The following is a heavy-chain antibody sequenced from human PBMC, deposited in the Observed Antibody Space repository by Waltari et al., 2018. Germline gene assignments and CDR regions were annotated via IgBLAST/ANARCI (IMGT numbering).Heavy chain of an antibody. Sequence: QVQLQESGPGLVKPSETLSLICSVSGGSISTHFWGWIRQPPGETLEWIGNIYSSWSSNYNPSLTSRVTISLDMSKNQFSLKRRSVSAADTAVYYCARASYGSGSSWFDPWGQGNLVTVSS. V-gene: IGHV4-59*11. J-gene: IGHJ5*02. D-gene: IGHD3-10*01. CDR3: ARASYGSGSSWFDP. CDR2: IYSSWSS. CDR1: GGSISTHF.